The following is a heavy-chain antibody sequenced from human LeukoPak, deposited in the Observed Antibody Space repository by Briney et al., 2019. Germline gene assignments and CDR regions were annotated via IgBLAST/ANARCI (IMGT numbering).Heavy chain of an antibody. D-gene: IGHD6-25*01. Sequence: ASVKVSCKASGYTFTSYGISWVRQAPGQGPEWMGWISAYNGNTNYAQKFQGRITMTSGTSTSTVYMELNSLRSDDTAVYFCARVGSAAATADYWGQGTLVTVSS. CDR1: GYTFTSYG. CDR3: ARVGSAAATADY. CDR2: ISAYNGNT. J-gene: IGHJ4*02. V-gene: IGHV1-18*01.